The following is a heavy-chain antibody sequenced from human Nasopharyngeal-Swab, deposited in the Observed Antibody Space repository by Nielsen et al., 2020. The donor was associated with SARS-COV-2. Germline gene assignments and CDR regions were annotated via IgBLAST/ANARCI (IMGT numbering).Heavy chain of an antibody. J-gene: IGHJ4*02. CDR1: GSSLSTSGMC. V-gene: IGHV2-70*11. Sequence: SGPTLVKPTQTLTLTCTFSGSSLSTSGMCVSWIRQPPGKALEWLARIDWDDDKYYSTSLKTRLTISKDTSKNQVVLTLTNMDPVDTATYYCARMGSRSGYGTIDYWGQGTLVTVSS. CDR2: IDWDDDK. D-gene: IGHD3-22*01. CDR3: ARMGSRSGYGTIDY.